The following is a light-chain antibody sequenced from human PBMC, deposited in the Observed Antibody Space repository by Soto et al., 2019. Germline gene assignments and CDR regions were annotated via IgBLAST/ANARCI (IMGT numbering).Light chain of an antibody. CDR3: QQSYRTPAWT. CDR2: AAS. CDR1: QSISSY. Sequence: DIQMTQSPSSLSASVGDRVTITCRASQSISSYLNWYQQKPGKAPKLLIYAASSLQSGVPSRFSGSRYGTDFTLTISSLQPEDFATYYCQQSYRTPAWTFGEGTKVEIK. V-gene: IGKV1-39*01. J-gene: IGKJ1*01.